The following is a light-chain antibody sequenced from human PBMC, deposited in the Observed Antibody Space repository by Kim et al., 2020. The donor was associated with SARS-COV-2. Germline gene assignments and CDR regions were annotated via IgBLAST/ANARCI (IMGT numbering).Light chain of an antibody. Sequence: SPGERATFSCRASQSVGDNLAWYQHKPGQAPRLLIYGASTRAVGVPARFSGSGSGTEFTLTIGGLQSEDFALYFCQQYDDWPSWTFGLGTKVDIK. CDR2: GAS. V-gene: IGKV3-15*01. CDR3: QQYDDWPSWT. J-gene: IGKJ1*01. CDR1: QSVGDN.